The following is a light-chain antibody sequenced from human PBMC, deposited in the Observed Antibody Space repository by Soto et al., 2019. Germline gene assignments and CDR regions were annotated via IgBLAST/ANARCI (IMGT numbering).Light chain of an antibody. V-gene: IGLV2-8*01. CDR3: SSYAGSSTV. Sequence: QSVLTQPPSASGSPGQSVAISCTGTSSDVGGYNYVSWYQQHPGKAPKLMIYEVNKRPSGVPDRFSGSKSGNTASLTVSGLQAEDEADYYCSSYAGSSTVFGTGPKATVL. CDR2: EVN. J-gene: IGLJ1*01. CDR1: SSDVGGYNY.